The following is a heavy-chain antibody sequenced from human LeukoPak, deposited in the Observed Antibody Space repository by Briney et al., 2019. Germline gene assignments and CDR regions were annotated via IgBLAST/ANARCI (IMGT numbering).Heavy chain of an antibody. Sequence: SETLSLTSTVSGGSMSSSSYYWGWIRQPPGKGLEWIGSIYYSGSTYYNPSLKSRVTISADTSKNQFSLKLISVTAAETSVYYCARGVRDYVFDAFEIWGPGTMVTVSS. V-gene: IGHV4-39*01. CDR1: GGSMSSSSYY. D-gene: IGHD3-16*01. CDR2: IYYSGST. CDR3: ARGVRDYVFDAFEI. J-gene: IGHJ3*02.